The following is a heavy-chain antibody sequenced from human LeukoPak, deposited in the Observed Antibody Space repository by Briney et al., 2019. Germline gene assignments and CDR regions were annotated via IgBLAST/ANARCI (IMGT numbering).Heavy chain of an antibody. D-gene: IGHD5-18*01. CDR2: ISSSSSYI. Sequence: GGSLRLSCAASGFTFSGYSMHWVRQAPGKGLDWASSISSSSSYIYYADSVKGRFTIYRDKAKNSLYLQINSLRAEETAVFYCARTFYTDMDTALLTSVDYWGQGTLVTVSS. CDR1: GFTFSGYS. J-gene: IGHJ4*02. CDR3: ARTFYTDMDTALLTSVDY. V-gene: IGHV3-21*01.